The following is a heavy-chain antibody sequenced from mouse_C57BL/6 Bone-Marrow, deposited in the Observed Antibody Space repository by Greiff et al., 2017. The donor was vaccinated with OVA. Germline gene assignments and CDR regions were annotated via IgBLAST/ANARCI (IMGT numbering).Heavy chain of an antibody. CDR3: ARLGYGYYFDY. V-gene: IGHV1-53*01. D-gene: IGHD2-2*01. Sequence: QVQLQQPGTELVKPGASVKLSCKASGYTFTSSWMHWVKQRPGQGLEWIGNINPSNGGTNYNEKFKSKATLTVDKSSSTAYMQLSSLTSEDSAVDYCARLGYGYYFDYWGQGTTLTVSS. CDR1: GYTFTSSW. CDR2: INPSNGGT. J-gene: IGHJ2*01.